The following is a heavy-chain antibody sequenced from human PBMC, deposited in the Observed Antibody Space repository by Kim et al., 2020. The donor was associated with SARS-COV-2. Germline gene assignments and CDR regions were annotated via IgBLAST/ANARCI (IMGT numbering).Heavy chain of an antibody. J-gene: IGHJ4*02. D-gene: IGHD3-22*01. CDR1: GFTFSSYA. V-gene: IGHV3-23*01. Sequence: GGSLRLSCAASGFTFSSYAMSWVRQAPGKGLEWVSAISGSGGSTYYADSVKGRFTISRDNSKNTLYLQMNSLRAEDTAVYYCAKVSLIVVVIANFDYWGQGTLVTVSS. CDR3: AKVSLIVVVIANFDY. CDR2: ISGSGGST.